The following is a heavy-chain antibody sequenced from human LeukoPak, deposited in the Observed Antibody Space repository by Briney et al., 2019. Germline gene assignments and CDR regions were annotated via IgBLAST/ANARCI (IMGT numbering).Heavy chain of an antibody. CDR1: GFTFDDYA. CDR2: ISGGGGST. J-gene: IGHJ6*03. D-gene: IGHD5-18*01. V-gene: IGHV3-43*02. Sequence: PGGSLRLSCAASGFTFDDYAMHWVRQAPGKGLEWVSLISGGGGSTYYADSVKGRFTISRDNSKNSLYLQMNSLRTEDTALYYCAKPFLRGVYSYGQRVYMDVWGKGTTVTVSS. CDR3: AKPFLRGVYSYGQRVYMDV.